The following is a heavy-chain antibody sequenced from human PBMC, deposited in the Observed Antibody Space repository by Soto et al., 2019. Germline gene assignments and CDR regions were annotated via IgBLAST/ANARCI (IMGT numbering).Heavy chain of an antibody. Sequence: GASVKVSCKASGYTFTSYYMHWVRQAPGQGLEWMGIINPSGGSTSYAQKFQGRVTMTRGTSTSTVYMELSSLRSEDTAVYYCARSGVGELLERYGMDVWGQGTTVTVSS. CDR1: GYTFTSYY. CDR3: ARSGVGELLERYGMDV. V-gene: IGHV1-46*01. CDR2: INPSGGST. D-gene: IGHD3-10*01. J-gene: IGHJ6*02.